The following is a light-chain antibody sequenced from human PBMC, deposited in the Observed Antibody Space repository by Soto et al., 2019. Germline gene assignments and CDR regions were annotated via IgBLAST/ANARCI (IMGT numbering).Light chain of an antibody. CDR1: SSNIGSDS. V-gene: IGLV1-51*02. CDR3: GAWDGSLTGGV. CDR2: ENY. J-gene: IGLJ2*01. Sequence: QSVLTQPPPVSAAPGQKVTISCSGSSSNIGSDSVSWYQQLPGTAPKLLIYENYERPSGIPDRFSGSKSGTSATLGITGLQTGDEADYYCGAWDGSLTGGVFGGGTKLTVL.